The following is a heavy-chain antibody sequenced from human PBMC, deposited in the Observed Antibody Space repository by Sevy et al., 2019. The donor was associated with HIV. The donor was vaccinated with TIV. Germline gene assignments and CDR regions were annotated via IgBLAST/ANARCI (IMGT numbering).Heavy chain of an antibody. CDR1: GFTFSSYS. CDR3: ARGVQTYDAFDI. V-gene: IGHV3-21*01. D-gene: IGHD6-6*01. CDR2: ISGISNYI. Sequence: LSLTCAASGFTFSSYSMNWVRQAPGKGLEWVSSISGISNYIYYADSVKGRFSISRDIAKNSLYLQMNSLRAEDTAIYYCARGVQTYDAFDIWGQGTMVTVSS. J-gene: IGHJ3*02.